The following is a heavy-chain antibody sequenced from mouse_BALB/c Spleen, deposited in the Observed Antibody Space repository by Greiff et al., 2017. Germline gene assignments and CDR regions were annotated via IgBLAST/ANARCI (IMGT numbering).Heavy chain of an antibody. J-gene: IGHJ3*01. D-gene: IGHD2-1*01. CDR1: GFTFSNYW. V-gene: IGHV6-6*02. CDR3: TRRGNYGFAY. CDR2: IRLKSNNYAT. Sequence: EVKVEESGGGLVQPGGSMKLSCVASGFTFSNYWMNWVRQSPEKGLEWVAEIRLKSNNYATHYAESVKGRFTISRDDSKSSVYLQMNNLRAEDTGIYYCTRRGNYGFAYWGQGTLVTVSA.